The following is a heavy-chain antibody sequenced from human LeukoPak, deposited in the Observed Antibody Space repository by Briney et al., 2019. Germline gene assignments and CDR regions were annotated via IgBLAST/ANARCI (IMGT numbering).Heavy chain of an antibody. CDR3: TTGDLYCGGDCSLNY. J-gene: IGHJ4*02. D-gene: IGHD2-21*01. V-gene: IGHV3-15*01. Sequence: GGSLRLSCAASGFTFTNAWMSWVRQAPGKGLQWVGRIKSNTDGGTIDYAAPVKGRFTIFRDDSRNTLDLQMNSLKIEDTAVYYCTTGDLYCGGDCSLNYWGQGTQVTVSS. CDR1: GFTFTNAW. CDR2: IKSNTDGGTI.